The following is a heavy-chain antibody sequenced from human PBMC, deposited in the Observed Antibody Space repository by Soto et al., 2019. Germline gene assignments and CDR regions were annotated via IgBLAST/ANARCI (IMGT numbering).Heavy chain of an antibody. CDR1: GFTLSAYW. V-gene: IGHV3-7*05. D-gene: IGHD6-13*01. CDR3: ARDVSPGSSSLYLDAFDI. Sequence: EVQLEESGGDLVQPGGSLRLSGAASGFTLSAYWMTWVRQAPGKGLEWVANINRDGSKKYYLDSVRGRFTISRDNVGNSLYLQMDSLRADDTALYYCARDVSPGSSSLYLDAFDIWGQGTMVTVSS. J-gene: IGHJ3*02. CDR2: INRDGSKK.